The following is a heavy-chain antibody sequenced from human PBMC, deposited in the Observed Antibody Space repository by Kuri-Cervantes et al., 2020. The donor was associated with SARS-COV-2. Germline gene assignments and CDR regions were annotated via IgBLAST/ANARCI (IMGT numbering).Heavy chain of an antibody. CDR2: INPNSGGT. CDR3: ARDAVLAAGYFDY. V-gene: IGHV1-2*02. D-gene: IGHD6-13*01. Sequence: ASVKVSCKASGYTFTSYYMHWVRQAPGQGLEWMGWINPNSGGTNYAQKFQGRVTMTRDTSISTAYMELSRLRSDDTAVYYCARDAVLAAGYFDYWGQETLVTVSS. CDR1: GYTFTSYY. J-gene: IGHJ4*02.